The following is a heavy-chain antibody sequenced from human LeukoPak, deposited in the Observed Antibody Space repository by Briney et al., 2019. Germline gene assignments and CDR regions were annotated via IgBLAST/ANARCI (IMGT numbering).Heavy chain of an antibody. J-gene: IGHJ4*02. Sequence: GASVKVSCKASGGTFSSYAISWVRQAPGQGLEWMGGIIPIFGTANYAQKFQGRVTITADESTRPAYMELSSLRSEDTAVYYCARVEGHYDILTGYQGKYYFDYWGQGTLVTVSS. V-gene: IGHV1-69*01. CDR3: ARVEGHYDILTGYQGKYYFDY. CDR2: IIPIFGTA. CDR1: GGTFSSYA. D-gene: IGHD3-9*01.